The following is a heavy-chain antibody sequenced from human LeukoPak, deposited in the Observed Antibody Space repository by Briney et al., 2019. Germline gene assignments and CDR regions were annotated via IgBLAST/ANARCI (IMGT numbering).Heavy chain of an antibody. D-gene: IGHD1-26*01. J-gene: IGHJ4*02. CDR3: AKDGRSGSFTLDY. V-gene: IGHV3-23*01. Sequence: PGGSLRLSCAASGFTFRSYAMSWVRQAPGKGLEWVSAISASGEGTYYADSVKGRFTISRDNSKNTLFLQMNSLRAEDTALYYCAKDGRSGSFTLDYWGQGTLVSVSS. CDR2: ISASGEGT. CDR1: GFTFRSYA.